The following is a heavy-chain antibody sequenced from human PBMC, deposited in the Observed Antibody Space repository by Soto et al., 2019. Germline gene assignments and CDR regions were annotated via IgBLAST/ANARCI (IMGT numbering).Heavy chain of an antibody. V-gene: IGHV1-18*04. J-gene: IGHJ6*02. D-gene: IGHD1-26*01. CDR1: GYTFTNYG. Sequence: ASVKVSCKASGYTFTNYGTSWVRQAPAQGLECMGWISGYNGDTNYAQKFQGRVTMTTDTSTSTAYMELRSLRSDDTAVYYCARDQRELRTGLYNSLDVWGQGTRVTVSS. CDR2: ISGYNGDT. CDR3: ARDQRELRTGLYNSLDV.